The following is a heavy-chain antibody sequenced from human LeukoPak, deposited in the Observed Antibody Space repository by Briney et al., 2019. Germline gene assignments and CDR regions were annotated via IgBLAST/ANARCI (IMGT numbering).Heavy chain of an antibody. J-gene: IGHJ5*02. D-gene: IGHD2-2*01. CDR3: ARRYLVVPAAGEYNWFDP. Sequence: PSETLSLTCAVYGGSFSGYYWSWTRQPPGKGLEWIGEINHSGSTNYNPSLKSRVTISVDTSKNQFSLKLSSVTAADTAVYYCARRYLVVPAAGEYNWFDPWGQGTLVTVSS. CDR2: INHSGST. V-gene: IGHV4-34*01. CDR1: GGSFSGYY.